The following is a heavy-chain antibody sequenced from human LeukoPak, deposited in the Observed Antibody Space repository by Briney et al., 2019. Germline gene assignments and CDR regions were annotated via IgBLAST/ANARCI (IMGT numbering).Heavy chain of an antibody. CDR1: GYTFTSYG. Sequence: ASVKVSCKASGYTFTSYGISWVRQAPGQGLEWMGWISAYNGNTNYAQKLQGRVTMTTDTSTSTAYMELRSLRSDDTAVYYRAREYDIFTNDAFDIWGQGTMVTVSS. CDR2: ISAYNGNT. V-gene: IGHV1-18*04. D-gene: IGHD3-9*01. J-gene: IGHJ3*02. CDR3: AREYDIFTNDAFDI.